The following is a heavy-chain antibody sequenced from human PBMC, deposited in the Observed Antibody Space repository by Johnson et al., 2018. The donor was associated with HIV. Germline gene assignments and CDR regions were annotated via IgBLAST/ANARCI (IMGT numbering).Heavy chain of an antibody. J-gene: IGHJ3*02. Sequence: VQLVESGGGLVQPGGSLRLSCAASGFTFSSYDMHWVRQATGKGLEWVSAIGTAGDTYYPGSVKGRFTISRENAKNSLYLQMNSLRAGDTAVYYCARGVPFGVVRLGYSAFDIWGQGTMVTVSS. D-gene: IGHD3-3*01. CDR1: GFTFSSYD. V-gene: IGHV3-13*01. CDR3: ARGVPFGVVRLGYSAFDI. CDR2: IGTAGDT.